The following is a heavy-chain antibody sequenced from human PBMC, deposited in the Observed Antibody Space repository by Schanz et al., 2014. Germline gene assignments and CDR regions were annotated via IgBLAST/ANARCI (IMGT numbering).Heavy chain of an antibody. V-gene: IGHV3-30*02. CDR1: GFTFSDFG. J-gene: IGHJ4*02. D-gene: IGHD6-19*01. CDR3: VKTDAGWRFDY. CDR2: MPFDYSSQ. Sequence: LVESGGGVVQPGGSLRLSCAATGFTFSDFGMHWVRQASGKGLEWVAFMPFDYSSQYYADSVRGRFTISRDNSRNTVYLQMNNVGVDDTATYYCVKTDAGWRFDYWGQGTLVIVSS.